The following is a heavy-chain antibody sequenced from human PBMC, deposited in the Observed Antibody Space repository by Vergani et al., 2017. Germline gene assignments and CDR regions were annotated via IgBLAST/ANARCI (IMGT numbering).Heavy chain of an antibody. D-gene: IGHD5/OR15-5a*01. CDR2: IYYTGST. J-gene: IGHJ4*02. Sequence: QVQMQESGPGLVKPSETLSLTCTVSGGSISSSSYYWGWIRQPPGKGLEWIGSIYYTGSTYYNPSLKSRVTISIDTSKNQFSLKLSSVTAADTAVYYCARDLRRFDYWGQGTLVTVSS. CDR1: GGSISSSSYY. V-gene: IGHV4-39*02. CDR3: ARDLRRFDY.